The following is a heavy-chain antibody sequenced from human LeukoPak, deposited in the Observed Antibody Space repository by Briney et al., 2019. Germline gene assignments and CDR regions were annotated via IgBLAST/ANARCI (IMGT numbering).Heavy chain of an antibody. CDR1: GYTFTDYY. J-gene: IGHJ5*02. CDR3: ARGYCNSTTCYDWFDP. D-gene: IGHD2-2*01. CDR2: INPNSGGT. V-gene: IGHV1-2*02. Sequence: ASVKVSCKASGYTFTDYYKHWVRQAPGQGLEWMGWINPNSGGTNYAQKFQGRVTMTRDTSINIAYMELTRLRSDDTAVYYCARGYCNSTTCYDWFDPWGQGTLVTVSS.